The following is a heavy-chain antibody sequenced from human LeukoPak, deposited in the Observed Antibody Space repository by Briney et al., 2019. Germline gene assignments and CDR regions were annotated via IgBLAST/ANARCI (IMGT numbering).Heavy chain of an antibody. CDR2: IKQDESEK. V-gene: IGHV3-7*01. Sequence: PGRSVRLPRAPSGFALSSYLMVWVRQAPGKGLQWVAHIKQDESEKYFVDSVKGRFTISRDNARNSLYLQMNSLRAEDTAAYYCARSLFSARRSPFDSWGQGTLVTVSS. CDR1: GFALSSYL. D-gene: IGHD2-21*01. J-gene: IGHJ4*02. CDR3: ARSLFSARRSPFDS.